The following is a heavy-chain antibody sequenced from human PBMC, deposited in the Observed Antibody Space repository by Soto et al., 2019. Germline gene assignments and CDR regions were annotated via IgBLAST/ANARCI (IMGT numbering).Heavy chain of an antibody. J-gene: IGHJ6*02. CDR2: IIPIFGTT. CDR3: GSVGYCSSTNCLFYYYHYGMDV. V-gene: IGHV1-69*13. Sequence: ASVKVSCKASGGTFSSHAISWVRQAPGRGLEWMGGIIPIFGTTNYAQNFRARVTITADESTSTAYMELSSLTSEDTAVYYCGSVGYCSSTNCLFYYYHYGMDVWCQGTTVTVSS. CDR1: GGTFSSHA. D-gene: IGHD2-2*03.